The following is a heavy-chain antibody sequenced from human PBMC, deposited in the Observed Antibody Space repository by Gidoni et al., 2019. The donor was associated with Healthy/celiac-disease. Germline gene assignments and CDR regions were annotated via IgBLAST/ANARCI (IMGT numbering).Heavy chain of an antibody. V-gene: IGHV4-34*01. CDR2: INHSGST. D-gene: IGHD4-4*01. Sequence: QVQLQQWGAGLLKPSETLSLTCAVYGGSFSGYYWSWIRQPPGKGLEWIGEINHSGSTNYNPSLKSRATISVDTSKNQFSLKLSSVTAADTAVYYCARAPPSTVTTFCWFDPWGQGTLVTVSS. CDR3: ARAPPSTVTTFCWFDP. J-gene: IGHJ5*02. CDR1: GGSFSGYY.